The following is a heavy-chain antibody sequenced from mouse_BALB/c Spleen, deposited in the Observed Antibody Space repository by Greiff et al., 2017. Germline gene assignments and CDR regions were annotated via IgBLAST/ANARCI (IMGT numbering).Heavy chain of an antibody. J-gene: IGHJ4*01. V-gene: IGHV2-5-1*01. Sequence: QVQLKQSGPSLVQPSQSLSITCTVSGFSLTSYGVHWVRQSPGKGLEWLGVIWRGGSTDYNAAFMSRLSITKDNSKSQVFFKMNSLQADDTAIYYRAKKALGYGSSGAMDYWGQGTSDTVST. CDR3: AKKALGYGSSGAMDY. CDR2: IWRGGST. CDR1: GFSLTSYG. D-gene: IGHD1-1*01.